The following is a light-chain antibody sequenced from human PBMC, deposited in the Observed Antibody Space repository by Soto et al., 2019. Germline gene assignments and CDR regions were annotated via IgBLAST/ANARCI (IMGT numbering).Light chain of an antibody. J-gene: IGKJ4*01. CDR3: QQYNNWPPLT. Sequence: EIVMTQSPATLSVSPGERATLSCRASQRVSSNLAWYQPKPGQAPRLLIYGASIRATGIPARFSGSGSGTECTLTISSLQSEDFAVYYCQQYNNWPPLTFGGGTKVEIK. V-gene: IGKV3D-15*01. CDR2: GAS. CDR1: QRVSSN.